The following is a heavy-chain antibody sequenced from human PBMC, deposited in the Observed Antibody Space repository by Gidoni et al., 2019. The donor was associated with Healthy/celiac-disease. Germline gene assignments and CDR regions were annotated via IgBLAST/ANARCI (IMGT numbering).Heavy chain of an antibody. CDR3: ARDQMVRGVIITFLLDY. CDR2: ISYDGSNK. CDR1: GFTFSSYA. D-gene: IGHD3-10*01. J-gene: IGHJ4*02. V-gene: IGHV3-30-3*01. Sequence: QVQLVESGGGVVQPGRSLRLSCAASGFTFSSYAMHWVRQAPGKGLEWVAVISYDGSNKYYADSVKGRFTISRDNSKNTLYLQMNSLRAEDTAVYYCARDQMVRGVIITFLLDYWGQGTLVTVSS.